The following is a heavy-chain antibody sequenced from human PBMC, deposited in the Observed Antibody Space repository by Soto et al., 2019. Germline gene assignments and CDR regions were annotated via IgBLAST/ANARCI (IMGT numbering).Heavy chain of an antibody. CDR3: ARVWGGAFDI. V-gene: IGHV4-39*07. D-gene: IGHD3-10*01. CDR2: VYYTGST. J-gene: IGHJ3*02. Sequence: TETLSLTCTVSGASISTSTHYWAWIRQPPGKGLEWIATVYYTGSTFYNPSLKSRVTISADTSKNQLSLKLTSVTAADTAVYYCARVWGGAFDIWGQGTMVT. CDR1: GASISTSTHY.